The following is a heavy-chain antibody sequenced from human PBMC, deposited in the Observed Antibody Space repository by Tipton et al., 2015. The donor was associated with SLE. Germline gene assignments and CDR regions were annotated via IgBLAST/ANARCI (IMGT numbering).Heavy chain of an antibody. V-gene: IGHV4-59*01. Sequence: TLSLTCTVSGGSISCYYWSWIRQPPGKGLEWIGYIYYSGSTTYNPSLKSRVTISVDTSKNQFSLKLSSVTAADTAVYYCARDLGVVPAARFDPWGQGTLVTVS. CDR3: ARDLGVVPAARFDP. D-gene: IGHD2-2*01. CDR1: GGSISCYY. CDR2: IYYSGST. J-gene: IGHJ5*02.